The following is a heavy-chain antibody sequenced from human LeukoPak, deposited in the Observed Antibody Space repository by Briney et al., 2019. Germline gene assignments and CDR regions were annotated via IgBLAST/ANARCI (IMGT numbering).Heavy chain of an antibody. CDR2: ISSSGSTI. J-gene: IGHJ6*04. CDR3: AELGITMIGGV. V-gene: IGHV3-48*03. D-gene: IGHD3-10*02. Sequence: GGSLRLSCVAAGFTFRTYAMSWGRQAPGKGLEWVSYISSSGSTIYYADSVKGRFTISRDNAKNSLYLQMNSLRAEDTAVYYCAELGITMIGGVWGKGTTVTISS. CDR1: GFTFRTYA.